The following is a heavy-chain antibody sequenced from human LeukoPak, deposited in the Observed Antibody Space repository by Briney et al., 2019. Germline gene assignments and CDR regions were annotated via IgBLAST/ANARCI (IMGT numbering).Heavy chain of an antibody. CDR1: GRTFSSYA. Sequence: GASVKVSCKASGRTFSSYAISWVRQAPGQGLEWMGGIIPIFGTANYAQKFQGRVTTTADESTSTAYMELSRLRSEDTAVYYCVVELNWFDPWGQGTLVTVPS. V-gene: IGHV1-69*13. CDR3: VVELNWFDP. CDR2: IIPIFGTA. D-gene: IGHD3-16*01. J-gene: IGHJ5*02.